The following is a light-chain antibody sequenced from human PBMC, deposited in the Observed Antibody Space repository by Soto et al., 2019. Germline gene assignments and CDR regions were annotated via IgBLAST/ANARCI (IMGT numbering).Light chain of an antibody. V-gene: IGLV2-14*01. CDR3: NSYGSTSTRYV. J-gene: IGLJ1*01. CDR1: SSDVGGYNY. CDR2: EVS. Sequence: QSALTQPASVSGSPGQSITISCTGTSSDVGGYNYVSWHQQHPGKAPKLMIYEVSNRPSGVSNCFSGSKSGNTASLTISGLLAEDEAEYFCNSYGSTSTRYVFGTGTKVTVL.